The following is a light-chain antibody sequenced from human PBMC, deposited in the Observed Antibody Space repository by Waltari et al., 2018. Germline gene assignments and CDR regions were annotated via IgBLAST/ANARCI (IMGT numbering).Light chain of an antibody. J-gene: IGLJ2*01. CDR3: CSYAHSSTLNVV. V-gene: IGLV2-23*01. CDR2: EGS. CDR1: SSDVGSYNL. Sequence: QSALTQPASVSGSPGQSITISCTGTSSDVGSYNLVSWFQQHPGKAPKLIIYEGSTRPSGVSNRFSGSKSGNTASLTISGLQAEDEADYYCCSYAHSSTLNVVFGGGTKLTVL.